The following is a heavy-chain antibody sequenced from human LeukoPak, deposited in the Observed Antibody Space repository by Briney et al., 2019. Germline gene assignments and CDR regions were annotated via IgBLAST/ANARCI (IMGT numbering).Heavy chain of an antibody. Sequence: SETLSLTCAVYGEPFNGYYWNWIRQSPGKGLEWIGEINHSGSTNYNPSLKSRVTISVDTSKNQFSLKLNSVTAADTAVYYCARHPQEWLLYYFDYWGQGTLVTVSS. CDR1: GEPFNGYY. J-gene: IGHJ4*02. CDR2: INHSGST. CDR3: ARHPQEWLLYYFDY. D-gene: IGHD3-3*01. V-gene: IGHV4-34*01.